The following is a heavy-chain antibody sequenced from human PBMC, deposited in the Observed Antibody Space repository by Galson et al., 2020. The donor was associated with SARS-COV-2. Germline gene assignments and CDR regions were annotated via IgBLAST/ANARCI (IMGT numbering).Heavy chain of an antibody. CDR2: IYRGGNT. D-gene: IGHD2-2*01. Sequence: TGGSLRLSCAASGFTVSISYMSWVRQAPGKGLEWLSVIYRGGNTYYSDSVKGRFTISRHDSKNTLYLQMNSLRTEDTAMYYCARRYSTNWSHDYWGQGTLVTVSS. CDR1: GFTVSISY. V-gene: IGHV3-53*04. CDR3: ARRYSTNWSHDY. J-gene: IGHJ4*02.